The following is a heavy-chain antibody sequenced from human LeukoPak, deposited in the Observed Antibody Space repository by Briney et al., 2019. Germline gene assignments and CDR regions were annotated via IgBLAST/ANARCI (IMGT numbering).Heavy chain of an antibody. CDR2: INPNSGGT. CDR1: GGTFSSYA. D-gene: IGHD5-12*01. Sequence: ASVKVSCKASGGTFSSYAISWVRQAPGQGLEWMGWINPNSGGTNYAQKFQGRVTMTRDTSISTAYMELSRLRSDDTAVYYCARVGYSGYDYYFDYWGQGTLVTVSS. J-gene: IGHJ4*02. V-gene: IGHV1-2*02. CDR3: ARVGYSGYDYYFDY.